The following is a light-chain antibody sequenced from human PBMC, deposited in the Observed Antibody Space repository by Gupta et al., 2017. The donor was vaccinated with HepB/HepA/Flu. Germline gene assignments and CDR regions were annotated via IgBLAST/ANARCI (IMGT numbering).Light chain of an antibody. J-gene: IGLJ3*02. CDR3: AAWDDSLSGNWV. CDR2: RNN. Sequence: QSVLTQPPSASGTPGQRVTISCSGRSTNIGSNYVYWYQQLPGTAPKLLIYRNNQRPSGVPYRFSGSKSGTSASLAISGLRSEDEADYYCAAWDDSLSGNWVFGGGTKLTVL. V-gene: IGLV1-47*01. CDR1: STNIGSNY.